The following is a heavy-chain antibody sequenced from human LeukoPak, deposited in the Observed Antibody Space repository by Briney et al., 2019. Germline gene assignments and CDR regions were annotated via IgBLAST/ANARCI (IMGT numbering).Heavy chain of an antibody. D-gene: IGHD5-12*01. CDR3: SRDQVATAIFDY. CDR1: GYSISSGYY. J-gene: IGHJ4*02. V-gene: IGHV4-38-2*02. Sequence: SETLSLTCTVSGYSISSGYYWGWIRQPPGKGLEWIGSIYHSGSTYYNPSLKSRVTISVDTSKNQFSLKLSSVTAPHTAVYYFSRDQVATAIFDYWGQGTLVTVSS. CDR2: IYHSGST.